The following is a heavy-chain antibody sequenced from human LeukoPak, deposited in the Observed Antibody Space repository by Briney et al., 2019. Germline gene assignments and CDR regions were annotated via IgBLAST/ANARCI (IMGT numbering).Heavy chain of an antibody. CDR1: GGTFTIYA. CDR3: ARAKPLFRSYWFDP. J-gene: IGHJ5*02. D-gene: IGHD1-14*01. CDR2: INPSGGST. Sequence: ASVTVSFKASGGTFTIYAISWVRQAPGQGLEWMGMINPSGGSTSYAQKFQGRVTMTRETSTSTVYMELSSLRSEDTAVYYCARAKPLFRSYWFDPWGQGTLVTVSS. V-gene: IGHV1-46*01.